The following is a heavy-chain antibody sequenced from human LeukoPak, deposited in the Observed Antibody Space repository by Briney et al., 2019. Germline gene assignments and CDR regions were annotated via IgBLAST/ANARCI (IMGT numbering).Heavy chain of an antibody. CDR3: ARDDNNSGYYYA. Sequence: GGSLRLSCAASGFTVSRNYMSWVRQAPGKGLEWVSVIYSGGSTYHADSAKGRFTISRDNSKNTLYLQMNSLRAEDTAVYYCARDDNNSGYYYAWGQGTLVTVSS. CDR1: GFTVSRNY. V-gene: IGHV3-53*01. J-gene: IGHJ4*02. CDR2: IYSGGST. D-gene: IGHD3-22*01.